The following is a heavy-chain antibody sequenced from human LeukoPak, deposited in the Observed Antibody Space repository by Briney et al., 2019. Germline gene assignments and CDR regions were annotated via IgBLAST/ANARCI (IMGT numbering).Heavy chain of an antibody. Sequence: SETLSLTCAVYGGSFSGYYWSWIRQPPGKGLEWIGEINHSGSTNYNPSLKSRVTISVDTSKNQISLKLSSVTAADTAVYYCARLPGGTAMVNYWGQGTLVTVSS. CDR3: ARLPGGTAMVNY. CDR2: INHSGST. V-gene: IGHV4-34*01. D-gene: IGHD5-18*01. J-gene: IGHJ4*02. CDR1: GGSFSGYY.